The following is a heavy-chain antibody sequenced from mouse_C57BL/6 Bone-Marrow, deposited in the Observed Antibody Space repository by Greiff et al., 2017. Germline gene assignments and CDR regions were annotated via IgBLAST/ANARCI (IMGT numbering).Heavy chain of an antibody. J-gene: IGHJ3*01. V-gene: IGHV5-6*01. CDR1: GFTFSSYG. Sequence: EVKLVESGGDLVKPGGSLKLSCAASGFTFSSYGMSWVRQTPDKRLEWVATISSGGSYTYYPDSVKGRFTISRDNAKNTLYLQMSSLKSEDTAMYYCARHWDYGGSWFACWGQGTLVTVSA. CDR2: ISSGGSYT. D-gene: IGHD2-4*01. CDR3: ARHWDYGGSWFAC.